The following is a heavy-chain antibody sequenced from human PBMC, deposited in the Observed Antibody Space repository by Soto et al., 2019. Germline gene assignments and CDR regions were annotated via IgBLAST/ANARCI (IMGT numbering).Heavy chain of an antibody. CDR3: ARKDDILTGRAFDI. Sequence: GGSLRLSCDASGFSLSRYGMHWVRQAPAKGLEWVAAIWYDESNKYYTDSVKGRFTISRDTSKNTRYLQMTRLRAEDTAVYFCARKDDILTGRAFDIWGQGTMVTVSS. CDR2: IWYDESNK. CDR1: GFSLSRYG. V-gene: IGHV3-33*01. D-gene: IGHD3-9*01. J-gene: IGHJ3*02.